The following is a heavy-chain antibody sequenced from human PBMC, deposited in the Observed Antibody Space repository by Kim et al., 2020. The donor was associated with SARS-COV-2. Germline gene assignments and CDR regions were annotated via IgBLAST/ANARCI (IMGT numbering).Heavy chain of an antibody. V-gene: IGHV3-33*02. CDR3: ARHSYTRGDFDL. D-gene: IGHD2-15*01. J-gene: IGHJ4*02. CDR1: GFTFKNTG. Sequence: GGSLRLSCVASGFTFKNTGMRWVRQTPGKGLEWVAIMNFDGSKRYSANSVKGRFTISRDDSTQTPFLQMNSLRVEDTAIYYCARHSYTRGDFDLWGQGTLVTVSS. CDR2: MNFDGSKR.